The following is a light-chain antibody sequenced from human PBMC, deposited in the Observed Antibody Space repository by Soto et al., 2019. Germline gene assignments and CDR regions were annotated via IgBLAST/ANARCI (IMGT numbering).Light chain of an antibody. CDR1: QDISNY. V-gene: IGKV1-27*01. Sequence: DIQMTQSPSSLSASVGDRVTITCRASQDISNYLAWYQQRPGKVPKLLIYAASTLKSGVPSRFRGSGSETDFTLSISSLQPEDVATYYCQKYDIAPRTFGGGTKVEIK. CDR3: QKYDIAPRT. J-gene: IGKJ4*01. CDR2: AAS.